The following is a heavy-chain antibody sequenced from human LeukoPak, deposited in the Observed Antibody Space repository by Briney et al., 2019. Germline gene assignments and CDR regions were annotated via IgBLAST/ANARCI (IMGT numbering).Heavy chain of an antibody. CDR1: GGSFSGYY. J-gene: IGHJ3*02. D-gene: IGHD2-2*02. CDR3: ARVRGYCSSTSCYRLAFDI. Sequence: SETLSLTCAVYGGSFSGYYWSWIRQPPGEGLEWIGEINHSGSTYYNPSLKSRVTISVDTSKNQFSLKLSSVTAADTAVYYCARVRGYCSSTSCYRLAFDIWGQGTMVTVSS. CDR2: INHSGST. V-gene: IGHV4-34*01.